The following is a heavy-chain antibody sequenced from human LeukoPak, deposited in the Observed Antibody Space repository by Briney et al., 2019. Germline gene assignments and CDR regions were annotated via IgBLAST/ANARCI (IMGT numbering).Heavy chain of an antibody. CDR1: GGSISSYY. J-gene: IGHJ5*02. V-gene: IGHV4-59*01. CDR2: TYYSGST. CDR3: ARSETWFDP. Sequence: SETLSLNCTVSGGSISSYYWSWIRQPQGKGLEWIGNTYYSGSTNYHPSLKSRVPISVDTSKNQFALKLSSVTAADTAVYYCARSETWFDPWGQGTLVTVSS.